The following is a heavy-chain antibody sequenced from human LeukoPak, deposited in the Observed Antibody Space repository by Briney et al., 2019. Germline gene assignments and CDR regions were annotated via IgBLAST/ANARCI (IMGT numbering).Heavy chain of an antibody. CDR1: GYTFTSYG. J-gene: IGHJ4*02. CDR3: ARDTPREPICDY. Sequence: ASVKVSCKASGYTFTSYGISWVRQAPGQGLEWMGWISAYSGDTNYAQKFQGRATMTTDTSTSTAYMELRSLSSDDTAVYYCARDTPREPICDYWGQGTLVTVSS. D-gene: IGHD1-26*01. V-gene: IGHV1-18*01. CDR2: ISAYSGDT.